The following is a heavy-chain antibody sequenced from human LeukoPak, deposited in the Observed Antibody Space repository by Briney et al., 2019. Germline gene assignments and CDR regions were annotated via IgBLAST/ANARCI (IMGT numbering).Heavy chain of an antibody. CDR2: ISYDGSNK. D-gene: IGHD6-19*01. Sequence: PGGSLRLSCAASGFTFSSYAMHWVRQAPGKGLEWVAVISYDGSNKYYADSVKGRFTISRDNSKNTLYLQMNSLRAEDTAVYYCARDHLAVVGHGVLDYWGQGTLVTVSS. V-gene: IGHV3-30-3*01. CDR3: ARDHLAVVGHGVLDY. J-gene: IGHJ4*02. CDR1: GFTFSSYA.